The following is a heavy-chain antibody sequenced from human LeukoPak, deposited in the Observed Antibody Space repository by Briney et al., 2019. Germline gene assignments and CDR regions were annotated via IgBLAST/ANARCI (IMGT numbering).Heavy chain of an antibody. V-gene: IGHV3-30*02. CDR2: IRSDGSNK. Sequence: PGGSLRLSCAASGFTFSDSPMHWVRQAPGKGLEWVTFIRSDGSNKYYADSVKGRFAISRDNSKNTLYLQMKSLRAEDTAVYHCAKGGGYEAQYYYYYLDVWGKGTTVTISS. D-gene: IGHD5-12*01. CDR3: AKGGGYEAQYYYYYLDV. J-gene: IGHJ6*03. CDR1: GFTFSDSP.